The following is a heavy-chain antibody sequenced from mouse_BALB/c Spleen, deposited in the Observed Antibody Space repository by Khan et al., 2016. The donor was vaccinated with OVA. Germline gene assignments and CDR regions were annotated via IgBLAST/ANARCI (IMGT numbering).Heavy chain of an antibody. V-gene: IGHV3-2*02. D-gene: IGHD1-1*01. CDR1: GYSITSGYA. Sequence: EVKLLESGPGLVKPSQSLSLTCTVTGYSITSGYAWNWIRQFPGNKLEWMGYISYSGGTSYNPSLKSRISITRDTTKNQFFLQLHSVTTEDTATYYCARGNYYGYYFDYWGQGTPLTVSS. J-gene: IGHJ2*01. CDR2: ISYSGGT. CDR3: ARGNYYGYYFDY.